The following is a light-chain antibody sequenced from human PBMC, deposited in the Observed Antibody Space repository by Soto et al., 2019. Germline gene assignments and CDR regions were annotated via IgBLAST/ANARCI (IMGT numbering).Light chain of an antibody. Sequence: DIQVTQSPATLSASVGDTVSITCRAIQSVLTWLAWYQQKPGKAPNLLIYKASRLRDGVPSRFSGSGSGTDFTLTITTLQPDYFASYFCQHYFSYPYACGQGPKLEI. CDR3: QHYFSYPYA. J-gene: IGKJ2*01. CDR2: KAS. V-gene: IGKV1-5*03. CDR1: QSVLTW.